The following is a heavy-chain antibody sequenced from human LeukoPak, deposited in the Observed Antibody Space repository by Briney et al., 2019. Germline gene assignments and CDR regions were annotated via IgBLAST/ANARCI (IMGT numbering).Heavy chain of an antibody. Sequence: SETLSLTCTVSGGSISSYYWSWIRQPPGKGLEWIGYIYYSGSTNYNPSLKSRVTISVDTSKNQFSLKLSSVTAADTAVYYCARGLGCSSTSCCYNYYYMDVWGKGTTVTVSS. CDR3: ARGLGCSSTSCCYNYYYMDV. CDR1: GGSISSYY. V-gene: IGHV4-59*01. D-gene: IGHD2-2*01. CDR2: IYYSGST. J-gene: IGHJ6*03.